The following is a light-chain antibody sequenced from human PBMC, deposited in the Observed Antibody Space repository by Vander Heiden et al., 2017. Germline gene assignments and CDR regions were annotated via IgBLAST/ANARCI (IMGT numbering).Light chain of an antibody. Sequence: IVMTQSPLSLPGTPGEPASISFRSSQSLLHSNGYNYLDWYLQKPGQSPQLLIYLGSNRASGVPDRFRGRGSGTDFTLKISRVEAEDVGVNYCTQVLQTPLTFGGGTKVEIK. CDR2: LGS. V-gene: IGKV2-28*01. CDR3: TQVLQTPLT. CDR1: QSLLHSNGYNY. J-gene: IGKJ4*01.